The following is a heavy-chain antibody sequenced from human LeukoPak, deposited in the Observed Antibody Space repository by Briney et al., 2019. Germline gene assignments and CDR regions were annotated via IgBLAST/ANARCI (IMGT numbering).Heavy chain of an antibody. CDR3: ATGLSSGWPRDY. Sequence: ASVKVSCKVSGYTLTELSMHWVRQAPGKGLEWMGGFDPEDGETIYAQKFQGRVTMTEDTSTDTAYMELSSLRSEDTAVYYCATGLSSGWPRDYWGQGTLVTVSS. D-gene: IGHD6-19*01. V-gene: IGHV1-24*01. J-gene: IGHJ4*02. CDR2: FDPEDGET. CDR1: GYTLTELS.